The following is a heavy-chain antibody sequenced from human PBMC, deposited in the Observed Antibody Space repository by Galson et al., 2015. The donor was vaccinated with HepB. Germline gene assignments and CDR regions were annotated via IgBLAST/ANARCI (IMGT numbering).Heavy chain of an antibody. CDR2: IDWDDDK. D-gene: IGHD1-26*01. CDR3: ARIRITGGSYSDFDY. J-gene: IGHJ4*02. Sequence: PALVKPTPTLTLTCTFSGFSLSTSGMCVSWIRQPPGKALEWLARIDWDDDKYYSTSLKTRLTISKDTSKNQVVLTMTNMDPVDTATYYCARIRITGGSYSDFDYWGQGTLVTVSS. V-gene: IGHV2-70*11. CDR1: GFSLSTSGMC.